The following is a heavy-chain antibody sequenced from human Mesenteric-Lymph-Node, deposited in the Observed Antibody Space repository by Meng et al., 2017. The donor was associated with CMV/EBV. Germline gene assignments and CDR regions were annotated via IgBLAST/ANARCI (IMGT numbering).Heavy chain of an antibody. CDR1: GYSFTSYW. D-gene: IGHD3-22*01. CDR2: IYPGDSDT. J-gene: IGHJ4*02. V-gene: IGHV5-51*01. CDR3: ARHDGAYDSSGYYDY. Sequence: GESLKISCKGSGYSFTSYWIGWVRQMPGKDLEWMGIIYPGDSDTRYSPSFQGQVTISADKSISTAYLQWSSLKTSDTAMYYCARHDGAYDSSGYYDYWGQGTLVTSPQ.